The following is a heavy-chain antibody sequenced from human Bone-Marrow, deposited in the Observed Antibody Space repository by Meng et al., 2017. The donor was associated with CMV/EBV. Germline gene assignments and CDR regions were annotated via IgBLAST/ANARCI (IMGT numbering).Heavy chain of an antibody. CDR3: ARVSANFHCSSTSCYTLTGSFDY. V-gene: IGHV1-69*10. CDR2: IIPILGIA. J-gene: IGHJ4*02. CDR1: GGTFSSYA. D-gene: IGHD2-2*02. Sequence: SVKVSCKASGGTFSSYAISWVRQAPGQGLEWMGGIIPILGIANYAQKFQGRVTITADKSTSTAYMELSSLRSEDTAVYYCARVSANFHCSSTSCYTLTGSFDYWGQGTLVTGSS.